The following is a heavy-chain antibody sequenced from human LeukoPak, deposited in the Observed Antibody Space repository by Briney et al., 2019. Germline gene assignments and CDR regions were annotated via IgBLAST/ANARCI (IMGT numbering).Heavy chain of an antibody. V-gene: IGHV1-69*05. J-gene: IGHJ6*03. CDR2: IIPIFGTA. Sequence: ASVKVSCKASGGTFSSYTFSWVRQAPGQGLEWMGGIIPIFGTANYAQKFQGRVTITTDESTSTAYMELSSLRSEDTAVYYCARDDSTYYDSSGYRYYYYMDVWGKGTTVTVSS. D-gene: IGHD3-22*01. CDR1: GGTFSSYT. CDR3: ARDDSTYYDSSGYRYYYYMDV.